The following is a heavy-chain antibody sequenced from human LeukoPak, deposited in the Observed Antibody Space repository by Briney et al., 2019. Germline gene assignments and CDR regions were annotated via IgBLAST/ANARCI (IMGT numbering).Heavy chain of an antibody. Sequence: GSLRLSCAASGFTFSDYYMSWIRQAPGKGLEWVSVIYYDGSTYYADSVKGRFTISRDNSKNTVYLQMNSLRAEDTAVYYCTTVSYFDYWGQGTLVTVSS. CDR2: IYYDGST. J-gene: IGHJ4*02. CDR1: GFTFSDYY. V-gene: IGHV3-53*01. CDR3: TTVSYFDY.